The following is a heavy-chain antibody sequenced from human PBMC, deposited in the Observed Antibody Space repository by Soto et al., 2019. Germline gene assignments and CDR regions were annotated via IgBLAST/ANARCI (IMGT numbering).Heavy chain of an antibody. CDR2: ISYSGAT. Sequence: QLQLQESGPGLVKPSQTLSLTCTVSGGSISSGSYYWSWIRQVPGRGLEWIGYISYSGATFYNPSLQSRAAISLHMSNNVFSLRLKSVTDADTAVYYCARDPLGRTYGSYYGIDVWGQGTTVSVTS. D-gene: IGHD3-10*01. CDR1: GGSISSGSYY. V-gene: IGHV4-31*03. CDR3: ARDPLGRTYGSYYGIDV. J-gene: IGHJ6*02.